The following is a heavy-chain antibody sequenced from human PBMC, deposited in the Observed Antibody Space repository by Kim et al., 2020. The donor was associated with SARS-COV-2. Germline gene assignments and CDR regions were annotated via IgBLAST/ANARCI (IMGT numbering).Heavy chain of an antibody. D-gene: IGHD6-13*01. CDR2: ISSSSSTI. V-gene: IGHV3-48*02. Sequence: GGSLRLSCAASGFTFSSYSMNWVRQAPGKGLEWVSYISSSSSTIYYADSVKGRFTISRDNAKNSLYLQMNSLRDEDTAVYYCARDRKPLYSSSWYKIFDYWGQGTLVTVSS. CDR1: GFTFSSYS. J-gene: IGHJ4*02. CDR3: ARDRKPLYSSSWYKIFDY.